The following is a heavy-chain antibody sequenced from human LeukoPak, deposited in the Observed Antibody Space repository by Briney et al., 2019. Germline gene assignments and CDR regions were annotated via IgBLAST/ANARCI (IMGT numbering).Heavy chain of an antibody. V-gene: IGHV4-59*12. D-gene: IGHD4-11*01. CDR2: IYYSGST. CDR1: GGSISSYY. CDR3: ARGNLWDYRRYYYYMDV. J-gene: IGHJ6*03. Sequence: SETLSLTCTVSGGSISSYYWSWIRQPPGKGLEWIGYIYYSGSTNYNPSLKSRVTISVDTSKNQFSLRLNSVTAADTAVYYCARGNLWDYRRYYYYMDVWGKGTTVTVSS.